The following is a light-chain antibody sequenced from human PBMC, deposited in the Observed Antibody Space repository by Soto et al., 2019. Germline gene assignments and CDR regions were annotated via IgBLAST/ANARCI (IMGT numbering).Light chain of an antibody. Sequence: SYELTQPPSVSVAPGQTATVTCGGNNVGSKSVHGYQQKPGQAPVLVVYDDSDRPSGIPERFSCSNSGKTATLTISRVEAGDEADYYCQVWDTTSDQGVFGTGTKLTVL. CDR1: NVGSKS. J-gene: IGLJ1*01. CDR3: QVWDTTSDQGV. V-gene: IGLV3-21*02. CDR2: DDS.